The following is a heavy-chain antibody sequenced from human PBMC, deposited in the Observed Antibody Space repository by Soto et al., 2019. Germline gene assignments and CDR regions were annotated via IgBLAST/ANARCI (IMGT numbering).Heavy chain of an antibody. Sequence: QVQLVQSGAEVKKPGATVKVSCKASGYTFTSYGISWVRQAPGQGLEWMGWISAYNGNTNYAQKLQGRVIMTTDTSTSTAYMELRSLRSDDTAVYYCARDLSSSSWTNWFDPWGQGTLVTVSS. J-gene: IGHJ5*02. CDR1: GYTFTSYG. V-gene: IGHV1-18*01. D-gene: IGHD6-13*01. CDR3: ARDLSSSSWTNWFDP. CDR2: ISAYNGNT.